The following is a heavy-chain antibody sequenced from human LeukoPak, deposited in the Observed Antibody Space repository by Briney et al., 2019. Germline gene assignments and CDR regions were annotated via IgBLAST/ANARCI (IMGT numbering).Heavy chain of an antibody. J-gene: IGHJ4*02. CDR3: ASGYDFWSGYRAFDY. CDR2: IYYSGST. V-gene: IGHV4-39*07. CDR1: GGSISSSSYY. D-gene: IGHD3-3*01. Sequence: PSETLSLTCTVSGGSISSSSYYWGWIRQPPGKGLEWIGSIYYSGSTYYNPSLKSRVTISVDTSKNQFSLKLSSVTAADTAVYYCASGYDFWSGYRAFDYWGQGTLVTVSS.